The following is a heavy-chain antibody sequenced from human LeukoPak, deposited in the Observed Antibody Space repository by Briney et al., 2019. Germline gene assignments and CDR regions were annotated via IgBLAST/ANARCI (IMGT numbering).Heavy chain of an antibody. Sequence: ASVKVSCKACGYIYTRFYIHWVRQARGQVVQWVGWINPNNDVRNYAQKFQGRVKLNRDKSIRTAYKEPSRRRSDDTAVYYCACSESLDYWGQGTLVTVSS. CDR1: GYIYTRFY. CDR3: ACSESLDY. D-gene: IGHD3-10*02. J-gene: IGHJ4*02. CDR2: INPNNDVR. V-gene: IGHV1-2*02.